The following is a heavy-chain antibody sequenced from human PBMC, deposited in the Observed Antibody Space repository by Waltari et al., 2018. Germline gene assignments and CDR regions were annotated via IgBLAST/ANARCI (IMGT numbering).Heavy chain of an antibody. D-gene: IGHD3-3*01. CDR1: GGSLSRYH. J-gene: IGHJ2*01. V-gene: IGHV4-4*07. CDR3: ARGGDDFWSGTYWYFDL. CDR2: IYTRGST. Sequence: QVQLQESGPGLVTPSATLSLTCTVSGGSLSRYHCSWIRQPAGKGLELIGRIYTRGSTNYNPSLKSRVTMSVDTSKNQFSLKLSSVTAADTAVYYCARGGDDFWSGTYWYFDLWGRGTLVTVSS.